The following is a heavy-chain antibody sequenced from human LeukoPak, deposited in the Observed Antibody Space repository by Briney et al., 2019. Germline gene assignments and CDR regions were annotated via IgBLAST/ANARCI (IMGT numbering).Heavy chain of an antibody. CDR3: ARDRVAHYYYYYMDV. CDR1: GYTFTSYG. CDR2: ISAYNGNT. Sequence: ASVKVSCKASGYTFTSYGISWVRQAPGQGLEWMGWISAYNGNTNYAQKLQGRVTMTTDTSTSTAYMELRSLRSDDTAVYYCARDRVAHYYYYYMDVWGKGTTVTVSS. D-gene: IGHD5-12*01. J-gene: IGHJ6*03. V-gene: IGHV1-18*01.